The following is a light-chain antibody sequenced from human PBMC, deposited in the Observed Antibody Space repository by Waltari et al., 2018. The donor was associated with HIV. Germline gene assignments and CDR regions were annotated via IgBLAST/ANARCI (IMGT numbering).Light chain of an antibody. CDR1: QAVNNF. CDR2: FGS. V-gene: IGKV1-9*01. J-gene: IGKJ1*01. Sequence: DILLTQSPSSLSASVGDTVTITCRATQAVNNFLAWYKQRPGEAPQTLIFFGSKLHNGVSSRFGGRWSGTEFNLTINGLQAEDFTTYFCQQLFAYPRTFGQGT. CDR3: QQLFAYPRT.